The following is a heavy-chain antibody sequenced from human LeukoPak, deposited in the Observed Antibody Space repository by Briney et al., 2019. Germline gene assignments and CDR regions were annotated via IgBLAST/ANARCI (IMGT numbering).Heavy chain of an antibody. CDR3: ARDRKLEPGDYYYGMDV. CDR1: GFTFSTCG. CDR2: IWYDGSNK. J-gene: IGHJ6*02. V-gene: IGHV3-33*08. Sequence: RGSLRLSCAASGFTFSTCGMHWVRQAPGKGLEWVAVIWYDGSNKYYADSVKGRFTISRDNSKNTLYLQMNSLRAEDTAVYYCARDRKLEPGDYYYGMDVWGQGTTVTVSS. D-gene: IGHD1-1*01.